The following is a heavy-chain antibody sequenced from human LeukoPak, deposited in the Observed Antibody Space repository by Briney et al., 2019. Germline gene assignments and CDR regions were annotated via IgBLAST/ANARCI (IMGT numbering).Heavy chain of an antibody. CDR3: ARDRYYYDSSPFDY. J-gene: IGHJ4*02. V-gene: IGHV3-11*04. D-gene: IGHD3-22*01. Sequence: MTGGSLRLSCAASGFTFSDYYMSWIRQAPGKGLEWVSYISSSGSTIYYADSVKGRFTISRDNAKNSLYLQMNSLRAEDTAVYYCARDRYYYDSSPFDYWGQGTLVTVSS. CDR2: ISSSGSTI. CDR1: GFTFSDYY.